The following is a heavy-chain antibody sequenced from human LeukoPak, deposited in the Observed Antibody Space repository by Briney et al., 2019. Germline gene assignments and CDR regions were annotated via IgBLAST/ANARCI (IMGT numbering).Heavy chain of an antibody. V-gene: IGHV4-39*07. CDR2: NSGST. Sequence: SETLSLTCSVSGDSITNINYYWGWIRQPPGKGLEWIGSNSGSTYYNPSLKSRVTISVDTSKNQFSLKLSSVTAADTAVYYCARGYCSGGSCYSYYYYNYMDVWGKGTTVTVSS. CDR3: ARGYCSGGSCYSYYYYNYMDV. J-gene: IGHJ6*03. CDR1: GDSITNINYY. D-gene: IGHD2-15*01.